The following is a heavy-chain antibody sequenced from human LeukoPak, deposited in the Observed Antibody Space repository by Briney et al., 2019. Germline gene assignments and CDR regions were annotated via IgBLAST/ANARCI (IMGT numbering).Heavy chain of an antibody. CDR1: GFTFSNYG. Sequence: GGSLRLSCAASGFTFSNYGMHWVRQAPGKGLEWVAVIWYDGSDKYYADPVKGRFTISRDNSKNTLYLQMNSLRAEDTAVYYCARDSEFDSSGYSPPLQYWGQGTLVIVSS. J-gene: IGHJ4*02. D-gene: IGHD3-22*01. V-gene: IGHV3-33*01. CDR3: ARDSEFDSSGYSPPLQY. CDR2: IWYDGSDK.